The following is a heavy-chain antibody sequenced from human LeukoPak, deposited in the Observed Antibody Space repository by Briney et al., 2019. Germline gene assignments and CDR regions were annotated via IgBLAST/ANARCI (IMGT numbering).Heavy chain of an antibody. Sequence: GGSLRLSCVASGFTFSGYEMNWVRQAPGKGLEWVSYISPSGTTIYYADSVKGRFTISRDNAKNSLYLQMNSLRVEDTAVYYCARSAGTWFDPWGQGTLVTVSS. CDR1: GFTFSGYE. CDR3: ARSAGTWFDP. J-gene: IGHJ5*02. V-gene: IGHV3-48*03. D-gene: IGHD1-1*01. CDR2: ISPSGTTI.